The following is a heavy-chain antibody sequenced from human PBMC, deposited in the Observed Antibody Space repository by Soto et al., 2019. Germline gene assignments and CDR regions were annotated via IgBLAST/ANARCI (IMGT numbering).Heavy chain of an antibody. Sequence: QVQLQQWGAGLLKPSETLSLTCAVYGGSFSGYYWSWIRQPPGKGLEWIGEINHSGSTNYNPSLKGRVTISVDTSKNQFSLKLSSVTAADTAVYYCARAGGVGIVVVVAATHWFDPWGQGTLVTVSS. CDR1: GGSFSGYY. CDR2: INHSGST. V-gene: IGHV4-34*01. CDR3: ARAGGVGIVVVVAATHWFDP. J-gene: IGHJ5*02. D-gene: IGHD2-15*01.